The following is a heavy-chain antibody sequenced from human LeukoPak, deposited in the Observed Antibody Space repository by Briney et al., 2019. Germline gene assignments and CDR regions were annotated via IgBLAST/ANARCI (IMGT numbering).Heavy chain of an antibody. V-gene: IGHV1-69*04. J-gene: IGHJ4*02. Sequence: SVKVSYKASGGTFSSYAISWVRQAPGQGLEWMGRIIPILGIANYAQKFQGRVTITADKSTSTAYMELSSLRSEDTAVYYCASADSSGYYPHDYWGQGTLVTVSS. CDR2: IIPILGIA. D-gene: IGHD3-22*01. CDR1: GGTFSSYA. CDR3: ASADSSGYYPHDY.